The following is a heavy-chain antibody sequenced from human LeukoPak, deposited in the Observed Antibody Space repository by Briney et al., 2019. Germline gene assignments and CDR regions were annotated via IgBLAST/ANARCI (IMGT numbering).Heavy chain of an antibody. CDR1: GFTSSSYG. Sequence: AGSLRLSCAASGFTSSSYGMHWVRQAPGKGMEWGAFIRYDGSNKYYADSVKGRFTISRDNSKNTLYLEMNSLRAEDTAVYYCAKPYSGSYAFFFDYWGQGTLVTVSS. J-gene: IGHJ4*02. D-gene: IGHD1-26*01. V-gene: IGHV3-30*02. CDR2: IRYDGSNK. CDR3: AKPYSGSYAFFFDY.